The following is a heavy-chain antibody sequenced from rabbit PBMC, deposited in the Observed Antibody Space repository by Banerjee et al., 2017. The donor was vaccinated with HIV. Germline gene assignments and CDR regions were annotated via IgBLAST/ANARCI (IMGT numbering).Heavy chain of an antibody. V-gene: IGHV1S40*01. CDR1: GIDFSTW. Sequence: QSLEESGGGLVQPEGSLTLTCKASGIDFSTWMCWVRQAPGKGLEWIACIYTGDGHTYYASWAKGRFTISKTSSTTVTLQMTSLTAADTATYFCARDRYTLSSDYSYYFGLWGPGTLVTVS. CDR2: IYTGDGHT. D-gene: IGHD1-1*01. J-gene: IGHJ4*01. CDR3: ARDRYTLSSDYSYYFGL.